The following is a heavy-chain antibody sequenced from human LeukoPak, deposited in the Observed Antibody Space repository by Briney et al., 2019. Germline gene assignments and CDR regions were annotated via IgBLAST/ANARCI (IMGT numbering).Heavy chain of an antibody. V-gene: IGHV4-59*01. CDR3: AREWSSFDY. J-gene: IGHJ4*02. CDR2: IYSSGST. D-gene: IGHD3-10*01. Sequence: PSETLSLTCTGSGGSISIYQWSWIRQPPGKGLEWIGYIYSSGSTNYNPAPKSQLTISLETSKNRFSLKLSTVTAGGTAVYYCAREWSSFDYWGQGTLVTVSS. CDR1: GGSISIYQ.